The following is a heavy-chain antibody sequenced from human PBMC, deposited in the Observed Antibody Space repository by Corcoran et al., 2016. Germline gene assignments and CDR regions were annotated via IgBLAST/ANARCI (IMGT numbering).Heavy chain of an antibody. CDR3: AKYGSWSGYGFDY. Sequence: EVQLVESGGGLVQPGGSLRLSCVASGFPFSIKWMSWVRQAPGKGLEWLANIDQHGSEKYYVDSVKDRFTISRDNAINSLYLQLNILRAEDTAMYYGAKYGSWSGYGFDYWGQGTLVTVSS. D-gene: IGHD3-3*01. CDR1: GFPFSIKW. J-gene: IGHJ4*02. V-gene: IGHV3-7*03. CDR2: IDQHGSEK.